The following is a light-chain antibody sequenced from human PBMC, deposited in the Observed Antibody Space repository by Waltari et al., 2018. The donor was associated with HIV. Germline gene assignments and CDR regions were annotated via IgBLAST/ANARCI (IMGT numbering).Light chain of an antibody. CDR1: QSVSSSY. J-gene: IGKJ2*01. V-gene: IGKV3-20*01. CDR2: GAS. CDR3: QQYGSSPYT. Sequence: GTLSLSPGERATLSCRASQSVSSSYLAWYQQKPGQAPRLLIYGASSRATGIPDRFSGSGSGTDFTLTISRLEPEDSAVYYCQQYGSSPYTFGQGTKLEIK.